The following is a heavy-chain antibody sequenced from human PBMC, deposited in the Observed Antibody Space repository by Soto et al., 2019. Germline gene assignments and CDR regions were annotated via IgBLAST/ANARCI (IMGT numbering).Heavy chain of an antibody. CDR3: ARPQYLPDDVFDV. D-gene: IGHD2-2*01. CDR2: IGRSGETI. J-gene: IGHJ3*01. CDR1: GFTFSSFE. Sequence: PGGSLRLSCVGSGFTFSSFEMNWVRQTPGKGLEWLSYIGRSGETIYYADSVKGRFTISRDNAKNTLYLQMSSLRAEDTAVYYCARPQYLPDDVFDVWGRGTVVTVS. V-gene: IGHV3-48*03.